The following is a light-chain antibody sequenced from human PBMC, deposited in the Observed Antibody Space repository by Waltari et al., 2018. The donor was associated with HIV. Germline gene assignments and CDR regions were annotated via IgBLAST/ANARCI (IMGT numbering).Light chain of an antibody. Sequence: SYELTQPLSVSVALGQTARITCGGDNIGRKNVHWYKQKPGQAPVLVIYRNTNRPSGIPERVSGSNSGNTATLTITRAQVGDEADYYCHVWDRATGVFGTGTTVTVL. V-gene: IGLV3-9*01. CDR3: HVWDRATGV. CDR1: NIGRKN. J-gene: IGLJ1*01. CDR2: RNT.